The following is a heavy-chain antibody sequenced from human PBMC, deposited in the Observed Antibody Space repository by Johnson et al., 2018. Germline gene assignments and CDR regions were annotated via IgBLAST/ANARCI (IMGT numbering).Heavy chain of an antibody. CDR2: IWFDGRNK. D-gene: IGHD2-2*01. V-gene: IGHV3-33*01. Sequence: QVQLVQSGGGVVQPETSLRLSCAASGFTFSSYGMQWVRQAPGNGLEWVAIIWFDGRNKYYADSVKGRFTISRDNSKSTLYLQMDSLRAEDTAVYYCARDKGDCSDTSCQSQDLYYGIDVWGQGTTVTVSS. J-gene: IGHJ6*02. CDR1: GFTFSSYG. CDR3: ARDKGDCSDTSCQSQDLYYGIDV.